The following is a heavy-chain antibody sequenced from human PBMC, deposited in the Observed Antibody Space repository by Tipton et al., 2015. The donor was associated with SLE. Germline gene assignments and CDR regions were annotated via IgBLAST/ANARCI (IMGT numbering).Heavy chain of an antibody. D-gene: IGHD6-13*01. J-gene: IGHJ4*02. CDR2: IKSKTDGGTT. Sequence: GSLRLSCAASGFTFSNAWMSWVRQAPGKGLEWVGRIKSKTDGGTTDYAAPVKGRFTISRDDSKNTLYLQMNSLKTEDTAVYYCWSGQQHRNFDYWGQGTLVTVSS. CDR3: WSGQQHRNFDY. V-gene: IGHV3-15*01. CDR1: GFTFSNAW.